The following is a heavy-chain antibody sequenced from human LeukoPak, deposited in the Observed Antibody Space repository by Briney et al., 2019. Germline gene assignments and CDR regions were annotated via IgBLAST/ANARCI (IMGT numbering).Heavy chain of an antibody. V-gene: IGHV3-23*01. CDR3: AKDHRSGTYYFDY. CDR2: ISNSGGNM. Sequence: PGGSLRLSCAASGFTFSTYGMSWVRQAPGKGLEWVSSISNSGGNMYYADSVKGRFTISRDNSKNTLYLQMNSLRAEDTAVYYCAKDHRSGTYYFDYWGQGTLVTVSS. D-gene: IGHD5-12*01. CDR1: GFTFSTYG. J-gene: IGHJ4*02.